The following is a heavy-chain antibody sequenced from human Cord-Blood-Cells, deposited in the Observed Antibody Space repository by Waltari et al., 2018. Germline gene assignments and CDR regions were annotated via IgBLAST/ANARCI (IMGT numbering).Heavy chain of an antibody. V-gene: IGHV4-34*01. J-gene: IGHJ6*02. CDR3: ARVVVVVITTLEYYYYGMDV. Sequence: QVQLQQWGAGLLKPSETLSLTCAVYGGSFSGYYWSWIRQPPGKRLGWIGELNHSGSTNDNPSLKSRVTISVDTSKNQFSLKLSSVTAADTAVYYCARVVVVVITTLEYYYYGMDVWGQGTTVTVSS. CDR1: GGSFSGYY. CDR2: LNHSGST. D-gene: IGHD3-22*01.